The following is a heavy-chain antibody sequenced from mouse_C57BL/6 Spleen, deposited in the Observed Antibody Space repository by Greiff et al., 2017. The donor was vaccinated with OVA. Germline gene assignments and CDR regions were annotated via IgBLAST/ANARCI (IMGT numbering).Heavy chain of an antibody. CDR3: AREEKIDYDYDGYDVDD. CDR1: GYSFTDYN. CDR2: INPNYGTT. J-gene: IGHJ2*01. D-gene: IGHD2-4*01. Sequence: VQLKESGPELVKPGASVKISCKASGYSFTDYNMNWVKQSNGKSLEWIGVINPNYGTTSYNQKFKGKATLTVDQSSSTAYMQLNSLTSEDSAVYYCAREEKIDYDYDGYDVDDWGQGTTLTVAS. V-gene: IGHV1-39*01.